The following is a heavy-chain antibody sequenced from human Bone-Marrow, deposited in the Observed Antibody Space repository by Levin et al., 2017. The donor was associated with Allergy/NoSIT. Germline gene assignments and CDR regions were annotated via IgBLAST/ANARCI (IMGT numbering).Heavy chain of an antibody. CDR3: ARGRYGGNQYFFDY. V-gene: IGHV4-30-2*01. Sequence: SETLSLTCAVSGGSISSPSYSWNWIRQPPGKALEWIGYFSHTGTTRYSPSLQSRVTISVDKSKSQFSLTMNSVTAADTAVYYCARGRYGGNQYFFDYWGQGTLVTVSP. J-gene: IGHJ4*02. CDR2: FSHTGTT. CDR1: GGSISSPSYS. D-gene: IGHD4-23*01.